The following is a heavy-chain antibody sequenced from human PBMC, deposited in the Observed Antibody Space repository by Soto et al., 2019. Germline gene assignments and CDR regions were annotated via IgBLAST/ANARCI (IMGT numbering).Heavy chain of an antibody. CDR2: MRTSGGST. J-gene: IGHJ4*02. V-gene: IGHV3-23*01. CDR1: GFTFSSYA. Sequence: QPGGSLRLSCAASGFTFSSYAMSWVRQAPGKGLEWVSGMRTSGGSTYYADSVKGRFTISRDNSKSTLYLQMNSLRAEDTAVYYCARGAGFYHDSCFDYWGQGTPVTVSS. CDR3: ARGAGFYHDSCFDY. D-gene: IGHD3-22*01.